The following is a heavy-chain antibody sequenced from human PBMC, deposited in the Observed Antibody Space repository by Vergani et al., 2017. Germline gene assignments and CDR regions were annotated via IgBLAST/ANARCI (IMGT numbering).Heavy chain of an antibody. D-gene: IGHD1-26*01. V-gene: IGHV4-39*07. J-gene: IGHJ3*02. CDR2: IYYSGST. Sequence: QLQLQESGPGLVKPSETLSLTCTVSGGSISSSSYYWGWIRQPPGKGLEWIGSIYYSGSTYYNPSLKSRVTISVDTSKNQFSLKLSSVTAADTAVYYCARVEVGADDAVDIWGQGPMVTVSS. CDR1: GGSISSSSYY. CDR3: ARVEVGADDAVDI.